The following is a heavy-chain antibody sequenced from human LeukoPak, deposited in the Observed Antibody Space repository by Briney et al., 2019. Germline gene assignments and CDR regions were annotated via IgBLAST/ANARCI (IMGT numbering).Heavy chain of an antibody. Sequence: PSETLSLTCTVSGGSISSYYWSWIRQPPGKGLEWIGYIYYSGSTNYNPSLKSRVTISVDTSKNQFSLKLSSVTAADTAVYYCAREMLYDSSGYYYWGQGTLVTVSS. CDR2: IYYSGST. CDR3: AREMLYDSSGYYY. D-gene: IGHD3-22*01. J-gene: IGHJ4*02. V-gene: IGHV4-59*12. CDR1: GGSISSYY.